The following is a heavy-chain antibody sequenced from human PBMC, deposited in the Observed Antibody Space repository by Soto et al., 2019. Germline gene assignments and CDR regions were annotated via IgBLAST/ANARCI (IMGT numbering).Heavy chain of an antibody. CDR1: GGSISSGGYS. CDR2: ISGSGGST. CDR3: AKDLLRYFDWLFPNPYGMDV. D-gene: IGHD3-9*01. V-gene: IGHV3-23*01. J-gene: IGHJ6*02. Sequence: ETLSLTCAVSGGSISSGGYSWSWVRQSPGKGLEWVSAISGSGGSTYYADSVKGRFTISRDNSKNTLYLQMNSLRAEDTAVYYCAKDLLRYFDWLFPNPYGMDVWGQGTTVTV.